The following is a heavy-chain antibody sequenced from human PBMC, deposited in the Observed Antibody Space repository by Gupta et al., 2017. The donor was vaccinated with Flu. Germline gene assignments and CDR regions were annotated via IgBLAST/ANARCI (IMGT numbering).Heavy chain of an antibody. V-gene: IGHV4-31*03. J-gene: IGHJ5*02. CDR2: IYYSGNT. Sequence: QVQLQESGPGLVKPSQTLSLTCPVSGDSISSGGYFWSWLRQHPGKGLEWIGYIYYSGNTYYNPSLKRRVTISGDTSKNQFSLKLSSVTAADTAVYYCARETTTFNWFDPWGQGILVTVSS. CDR3: ARETTTFNWFDP. D-gene: IGHD4-11*01. CDR1: GDSISSGGYF.